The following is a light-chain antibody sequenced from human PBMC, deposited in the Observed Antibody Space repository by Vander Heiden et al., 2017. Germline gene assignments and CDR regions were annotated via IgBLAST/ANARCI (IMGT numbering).Light chain of an antibody. V-gene: IGLV1-44*01. CDR1: SPTIGSRT. Sequence: QSVLTQPPSASGTPGQRVTISCSGSSPTIGSRTVNWYQHLPGTAPKLLIYSNNQRPSGVPDRISASKSGTSASLAVSGLQSEDEADYYCSAWDNSLNAWVFGGGTKLTVL. CDR2: SNN. CDR3: SAWDNSLNAWV. J-gene: IGLJ3*02.